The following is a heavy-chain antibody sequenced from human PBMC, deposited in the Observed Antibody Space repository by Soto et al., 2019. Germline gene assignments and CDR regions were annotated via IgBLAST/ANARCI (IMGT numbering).Heavy chain of an antibody. D-gene: IGHD3-3*01. J-gene: IGHJ4*02. Sequence: SGPTLVNPTQTLTLTCTFSGFSLTSNEMRVTWIRQPPGKALEWLALIDWDDEKFYSSSLTTRLTISKDSSKNKLVLTITNIDVVDSAFSYFAWTTNIGADYLGQRILVTVSS. CDR2: IDWDDEK. CDR3: AWTTNIGADY. CDR1: GFSLTSNEMR. V-gene: IGHV2-70*04.